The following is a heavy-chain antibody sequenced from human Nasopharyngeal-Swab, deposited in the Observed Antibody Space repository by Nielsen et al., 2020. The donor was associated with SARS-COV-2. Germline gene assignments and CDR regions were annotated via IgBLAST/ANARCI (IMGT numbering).Heavy chain of an antibody. CDR1: GYSFTNYW. CDR2: IYPGDSET. V-gene: IGHV5-51*01. D-gene: IGHD2-15*01. CDR3: ARVQGYCTGGSCYSVFYYFAMDV. Sequence: GESLKISCKSSGYSFTNYWIGWVRQVPGKGLEWMGIIYPGDSETRYSPSFEGQVTISVDKSISTAYLQWSSLKASDTAMYYCARVQGYCTGGSCYSVFYYFAMDVWGQGTTVTVSS. J-gene: IGHJ6*02.